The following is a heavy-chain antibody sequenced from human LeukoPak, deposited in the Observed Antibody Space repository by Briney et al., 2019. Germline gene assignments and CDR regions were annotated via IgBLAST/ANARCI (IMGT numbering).Heavy chain of an antibody. V-gene: IGHV1-24*01. D-gene: IGHD3-22*01. J-gene: IGHJ4*02. CDR3: TRSAVVLPYYLDY. Sequence: ASVKVSCKVSGYTLSELSMHWVRQAHGKGLEWMGRFDPENGETLYAPDFQGRVSLTEDTSAATAYMELISLRSEDTAVYLCTRSAVVLPYYLDYRGQGTLVTVSS. CDR1: GYTLSELS. CDR2: FDPENGET.